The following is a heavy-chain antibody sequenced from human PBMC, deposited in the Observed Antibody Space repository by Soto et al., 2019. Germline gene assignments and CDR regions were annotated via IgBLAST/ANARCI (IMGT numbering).Heavy chain of an antibody. CDR3: AKATATGGGAFEI. CDR2: IKQDGSEK. CDR1: GFTFSTYW. Sequence: GGSLRLSCAASGFTFSTYWMSWVRQAPGKGLEWVAKIKQDGSEKFYVNSVEGRFTISRDSTKNSLYLQMNSLTAGDTAVYYCAKATATGGGAFEIYGQGTMVTVSS. V-gene: IGHV3-7*03. J-gene: IGHJ3*02. D-gene: IGHD2-8*02.